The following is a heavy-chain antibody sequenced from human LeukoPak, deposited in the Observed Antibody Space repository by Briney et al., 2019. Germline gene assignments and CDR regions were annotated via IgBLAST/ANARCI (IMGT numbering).Heavy chain of an antibody. V-gene: IGHV3-23*01. J-gene: IGHJ4*02. D-gene: IGHD4-17*01. CDR2: ISGSGGST. Sequence: PGGSLRLSCAASGFTFSSYAMSWVRQAPGKGLEWASAISGSGGSTYYADSVKGRFTISRDNSKNTLYLQMNSLRAEDTAVYYCAKGNYGDYMTAFDYWGQGTLVTVSS. CDR1: GFTFSSYA. CDR3: AKGNYGDYMTAFDY.